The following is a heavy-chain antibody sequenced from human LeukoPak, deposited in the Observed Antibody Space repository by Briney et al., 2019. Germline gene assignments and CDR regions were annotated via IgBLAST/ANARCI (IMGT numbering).Heavy chain of an antibody. CDR2: IYYSGST. CDR3: ARGKRVVTVIRQSLYYFDY. CDR1: GGSVSSGSYY. V-gene: IGHV4-61*01. J-gene: IGHJ4*02. Sequence: PSETLSLTCTVSGGSVSSGSYYWSWIRQPPGKGLEWIGYIYYSGSTNYNPSLKSRVTISVDTSKNQFSLKLSSVAAADTAVYYCARGKRVVTVIRQSLYYFDYWGQGTLVTVSS. D-gene: IGHD2-21*02.